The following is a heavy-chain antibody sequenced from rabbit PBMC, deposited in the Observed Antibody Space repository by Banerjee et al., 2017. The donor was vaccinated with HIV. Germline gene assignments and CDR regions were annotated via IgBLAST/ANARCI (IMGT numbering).Heavy chain of an antibody. V-gene: IGHV1S45*01. Sequence: QEQLVESGVGLVTLGGSLTLTCKASGLTLSSYWMWWVRQAPGKGLEWIACIGAGSSGTTYYASWAKGRFTISKTSSTTVTLQMTSLTAADTATYFCARDWADSNGYSYAYDLNLWGQGTLVTVS. D-gene: IGHD6-1*01. J-gene: IGHJ4*01. CDR3: ARDWADSNGYSYAYDLNL. CDR1: GLTLSSYW. CDR2: IGAGSSGTT.